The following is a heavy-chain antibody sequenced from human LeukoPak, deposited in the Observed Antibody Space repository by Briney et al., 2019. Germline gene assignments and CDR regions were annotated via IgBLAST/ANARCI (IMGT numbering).Heavy chain of an antibody. CDR3: ARSIAVSVSQIPFDI. D-gene: IGHD6-19*01. Sequence: SETLSLTCTVSGGSISSYYWSWIRQPAGNGLEWIGRIYTSGSTNYNPSLKSRVTMSVDTSKNQFSLKLSSVTAAETAVYYCARSIAVSVSQIPFDIWGQGTMVTVSS. CDR1: GGSISSYY. V-gene: IGHV4-4*07. J-gene: IGHJ3*02. CDR2: IYTSGST.